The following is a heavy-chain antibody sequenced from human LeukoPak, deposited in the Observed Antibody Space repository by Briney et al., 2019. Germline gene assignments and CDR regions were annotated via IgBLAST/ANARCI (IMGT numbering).Heavy chain of an antibody. CDR2: IYYSGST. CDR1: GGSIISGGYY. Sequence: SQTLSLTCTVSGGSIISGGYYWSWTRHHPGKGLEWIGYIYYSGSTYYNPSLKSRVTISVDTSKNQFSLKLSSVTAADTAVYYCARDLAVAGHDAFDIWGQGTMVTVSS. J-gene: IGHJ3*02. D-gene: IGHD6-19*01. V-gene: IGHV4-31*03. CDR3: ARDLAVAGHDAFDI.